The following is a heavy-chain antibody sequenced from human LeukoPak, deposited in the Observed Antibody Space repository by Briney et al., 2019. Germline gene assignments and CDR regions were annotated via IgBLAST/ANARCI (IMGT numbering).Heavy chain of an antibody. CDR1: GGSFSGYY. D-gene: IGHD5-18*01. J-gene: IGHJ4*02. CDR2: INHSGRT. Sequence: SETLSLTCAVYGGSFSGYYWSWIRQPPGKGLEWIGEINHSGRTNYNPSLKSRVTISVDTSKNQFSLNLRSVTAADTAVYYCARGRYSFAYWGQGTLVTVSS. V-gene: IGHV4-34*01. CDR3: ARGRYSFAY.